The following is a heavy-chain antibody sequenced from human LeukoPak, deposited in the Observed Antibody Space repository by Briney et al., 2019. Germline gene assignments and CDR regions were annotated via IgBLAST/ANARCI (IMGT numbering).Heavy chain of an antibody. D-gene: IGHD3-10*01. CDR2: ISVNGSLK. J-gene: IGHJ1*01. V-gene: IGHV3-48*03. CDR1: GFPFSYFE. CDR3: VQVQY. Sequence: PGGSLRLSCAASGFPFSYFEMNWVRQTSGTGLEWLAYISVNGSLKHYADSMKGRFTISNDNAKNPHYLQMNSLKPEDTGVYYLVQVQYWGQGARVTVSS.